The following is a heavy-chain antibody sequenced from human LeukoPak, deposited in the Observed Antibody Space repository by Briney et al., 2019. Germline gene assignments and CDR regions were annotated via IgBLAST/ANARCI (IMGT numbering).Heavy chain of an antibody. J-gene: IGHJ4*02. CDR3: ARNPGGYDFWSGSPFFDY. Sequence: SVKVSCTASGGTFSSYAISWVRQAPGQGLEWMGGIIPIFGTANYAQKFQGRVTITADESTSTAYMELSSLRSEDTAVYYCARNPGGYDFWSGSPFFDYWGQGTLVTVSS. V-gene: IGHV1-69*13. CDR1: GGTFSSYA. CDR2: IIPIFGTA. D-gene: IGHD3-3*01.